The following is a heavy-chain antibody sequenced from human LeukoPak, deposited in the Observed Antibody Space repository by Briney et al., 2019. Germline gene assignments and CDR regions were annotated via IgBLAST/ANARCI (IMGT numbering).Heavy chain of an antibody. Sequence: GESLKISCKGSGYSFNKYWIGWVRQMPGKGLDWMGIIYPGDSDTRYSPSFQGQVTISADKSISAAYLQWSSLKASDTAMYYCVRHQDCSGGSCYLRAPDYWGQGTLVTVSS. CDR1: GYSFNKYW. V-gene: IGHV5-51*01. D-gene: IGHD2-15*01. J-gene: IGHJ4*02. CDR2: IYPGDSDT. CDR3: VRHQDCSGGSCYLRAPDY.